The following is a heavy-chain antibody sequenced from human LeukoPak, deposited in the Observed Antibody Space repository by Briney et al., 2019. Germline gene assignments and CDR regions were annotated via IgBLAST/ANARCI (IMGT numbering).Heavy chain of an antibody. V-gene: IGHV3-33*01. CDR3: ARDSRYDSSGYYPLDY. Sequence: GSLRLSCAASGFTFSSYGMHWVRQAPGKGLEWVAVIWYDGSNKYYADSVKGRITISRDNSKNTLYLQMNSLRAEDTAVYYCARDSRYDSSGYYPLDYWGQGTLVTVSS. CDR2: IWYDGSNK. CDR1: GFTFSSYG. J-gene: IGHJ4*02. D-gene: IGHD3-22*01.